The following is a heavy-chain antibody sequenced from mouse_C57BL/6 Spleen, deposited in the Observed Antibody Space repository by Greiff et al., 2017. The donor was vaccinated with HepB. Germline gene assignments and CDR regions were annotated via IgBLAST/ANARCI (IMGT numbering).Heavy chain of an antibody. V-gene: IGHV1-26*01. J-gene: IGHJ3*01. CDR2: INPNNGGT. Sequence: VQLQQSGPELVKPGASVKISCKASGYTFTDYYMNWVKQSHGKSLEWIGDINPNNGGTSYNQKFKGKATLTVDKSSSTAYMELRSLTSEDSAVYYCARDFEPYWGQGTLVTVSA. CDR1: GYTFTDYY. CDR3: ARDFEPY.